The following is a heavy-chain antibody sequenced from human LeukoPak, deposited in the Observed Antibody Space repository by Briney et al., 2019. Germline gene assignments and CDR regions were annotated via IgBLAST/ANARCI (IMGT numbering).Heavy chain of an antibody. CDR2: ISGSGGST. D-gene: IGHD3-16*01. CDR3: AKDLYRSVGYPSYY. J-gene: IGHJ4*02. Sequence: GGSLRLSCAGSGFTFSSYAMSWFRQSPGNGLEWVSAISGSGGSTYYADSVKGRFTISRDNSKNTLYLQMNSLRAEDTAVYYCAKDLYRSVGYPSYYWGQGTLVTVSS. CDR1: GFTFSSYA. V-gene: IGHV3-23*01.